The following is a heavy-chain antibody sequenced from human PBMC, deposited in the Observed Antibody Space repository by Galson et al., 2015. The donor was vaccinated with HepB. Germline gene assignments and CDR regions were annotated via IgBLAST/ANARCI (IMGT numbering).Heavy chain of an antibody. J-gene: IGHJ4*02. CDR2: INNDGSSA. CDR3: SRAFSYYYDDRRGNDF. V-gene: IGHV3-74*01. Sequence: SLRLSCAASGFTFGNYWMHWVRQAPGKGLVWVSRINNDGSSATYADSVKGRFTISRDNAKNTLYLQMNRLRAEDTAVYYCSRAFSYYYDDRRGNDFWGQGTLVTVSS. CDR1: GFTFGNYW. D-gene: IGHD3-22*01.